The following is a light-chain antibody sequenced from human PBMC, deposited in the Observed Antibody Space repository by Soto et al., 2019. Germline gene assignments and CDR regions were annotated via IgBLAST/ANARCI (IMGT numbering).Light chain of an antibody. J-gene: IGKJ3*01. Sequence: IVLTQSPGTLSLSPGERANLSCRASQSVSSSYLAWYQQKPGQAPRLLIYAASSRATDIPDRFSGSGSGTDFTLTISRLEPEDFAVYYCQQYGSSFTFGPGTKVDIK. V-gene: IGKV3-20*01. CDR1: QSVSSSY. CDR3: QQYGSSFT. CDR2: AAS.